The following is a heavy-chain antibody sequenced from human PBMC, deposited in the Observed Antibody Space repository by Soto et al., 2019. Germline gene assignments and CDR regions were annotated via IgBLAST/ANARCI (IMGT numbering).Heavy chain of an antibody. CDR1: GGSISSSSYY. CDR2: INYSGKT. CDR3: ARVPGP. Sequence: PSETLSLTCSVSGGSISSSSYYWAWIRQAPGKGLEWIGSINYSGKTYYNPSLKSRVTISVDRSKNQFSLKLSSVTAADTAVYYCARVPGPWGQGTLVTV. V-gene: IGHV4-39*07. J-gene: IGHJ5*02.